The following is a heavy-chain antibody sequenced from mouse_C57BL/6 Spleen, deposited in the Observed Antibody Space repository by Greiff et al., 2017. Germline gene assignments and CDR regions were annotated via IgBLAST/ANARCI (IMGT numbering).Heavy chain of an antibody. D-gene: IGHD2-4*01. J-gene: IGHJ4*01. CDR2: ISDGGSYT. CDR1: GFTFSSYA. Sequence: EVMLVESGGGLVKPGGSLKLSCAASGFTFSSYAMSWVRQTPEKRLEWVATISDGGSYTYYPDNVKGRFTISRDNAKNNLYLQMSHLKSEDTAMYYCAREGDYDALDYAMDYWGQGTSVTVSS. V-gene: IGHV5-4*01. CDR3: AREGDYDALDYAMDY.